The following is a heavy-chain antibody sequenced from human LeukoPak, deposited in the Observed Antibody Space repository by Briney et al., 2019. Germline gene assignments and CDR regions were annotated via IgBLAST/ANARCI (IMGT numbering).Heavy chain of an antibody. CDR3: ARGYGETSTR. V-gene: IGHV4-59*01. J-gene: IGHJ4*02. Sequence: SETLSLTCTVPGGSISSYYWSWIRQPPGKGLEWIGYIYYSGSTKFNPSLKSRVTISVDTSQNQFSLKLSSVTAADTAVYYCARGYGETSTRWGQGTLVNVSS. CDR2: IYYSGST. D-gene: IGHD4-17*01. CDR1: GGSISSYY.